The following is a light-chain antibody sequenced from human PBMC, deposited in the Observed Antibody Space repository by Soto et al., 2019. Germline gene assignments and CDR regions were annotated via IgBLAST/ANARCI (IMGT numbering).Light chain of an antibody. V-gene: IGLV2-18*02. J-gene: IGLJ1*01. CDR2: EVS. CDR1: SSDVGSYNR. Sequence: QSVLTQPPSVSASPGQSVTFSCTGTSSDVGSYNRVSWYQQPPGTAPKLMIYEVSNRPSGVPDRFSGSKSGNTASLTISGLQDEDEADYYCSSYTSTSIYVLGTGTKVTV. CDR3: SSYTSTSIYV.